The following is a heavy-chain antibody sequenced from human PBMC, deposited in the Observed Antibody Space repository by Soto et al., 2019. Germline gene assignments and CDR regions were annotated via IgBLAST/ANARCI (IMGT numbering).Heavy chain of an antibody. CDR2: IAPDASQI. Sequence: PGGSLRLSCAASGFTFSSYSMNWVRQAPGKGLEWVALIAPDASQIYYADSVKGRFTISRDNSKNTLYLQMNSLRAEDTSLYLCATDIHATWLLTSWGQGTLVTVSS. CDR1: GFTFSSYS. CDR3: ATDIHATWLLTS. J-gene: IGHJ5*02. D-gene: IGHD2-2*02. V-gene: IGHV3-30*03.